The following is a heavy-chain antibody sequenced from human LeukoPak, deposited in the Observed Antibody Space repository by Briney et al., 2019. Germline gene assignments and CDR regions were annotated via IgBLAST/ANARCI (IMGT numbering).Heavy chain of an antibody. J-gene: IGHJ5*02. CDR1: GGSISDYY. D-gene: IGHD6-13*01. CDR2: INHSGST. CDR3: ARAAYSSSWPDYNWFDP. V-gene: IGHV4-34*01. Sequence: SETLSLTCTVSGGSISDYYWSWIRQSPGKGLEWIGEINHSGSTNYNPSLKSRVTISVDTSKNQFSLKLSSVTAADTAVYYCARAAYSSSWPDYNWFDPWGQGTLVTVSS.